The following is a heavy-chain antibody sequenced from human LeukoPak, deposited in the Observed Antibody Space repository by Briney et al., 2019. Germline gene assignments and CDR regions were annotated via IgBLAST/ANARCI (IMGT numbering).Heavy chain of an antibody. V-gene: IGHV3-33*01. Sequence: EGSLRLSCAASGFTFSSYGMHWVRQAPGKGLEWVAVIWYDGSNKYYADSVKGRFTISRDNSKNTLYLQMNSLRAEDTAVYYCARSTIVVVTPATREYYFDFWGQGTLVTVSS. CDR2: IWYDGSNK. CDR3: ARSTIVVVTPATREYYFDF. D-gene: IGHD2-2*01. CDR1: GFTFSSYG. J-gene: IGHJ4*02.